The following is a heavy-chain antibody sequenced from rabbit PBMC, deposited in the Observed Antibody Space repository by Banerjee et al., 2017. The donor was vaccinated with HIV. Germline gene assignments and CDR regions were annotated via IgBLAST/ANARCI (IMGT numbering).Heavy chain of an antibody. CDR2: SDDHT. CDR3: ARTAGYLDDGDGYFKL. J-gene: IGHJ4*01. D-gene: IGHD2-1*01. CDR1: GFSFSSYG. V-gene: IGHV1S40*01. Sequence: QSLEESGGDLVKPGASLTLTCTASGFSFSSYGISWVRQAPEKGLEWIACSDDHTYYASWAKGRFTISITSSTTVTLQMTSLTAADTATYFCARTAGYLDDGDGYFKLWGPGTLVTVS.